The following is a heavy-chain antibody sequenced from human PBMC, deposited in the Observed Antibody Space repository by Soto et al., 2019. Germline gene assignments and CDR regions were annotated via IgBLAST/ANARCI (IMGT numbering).Heavy chain of an antibody. CDR1: GDSISSSTYY. D-gene: IGHD3-3*01. CDR2: IYYSGST. V-gene: IGHV4-39*01. Sequence: SETLSLTCTVSGDSISSSTYYWGWIRQPPGKGLEWIGTIYYSGSTYYNPSLKSRVTISVDTSRNQFSLKLSSVTAADTAVYYCARSTRVMVSGVVIITWFDPWGQGTLVTVSS. CDR3: ARSTRVMVSGVVIITWFDP. J-gene: IGHJ5*02.